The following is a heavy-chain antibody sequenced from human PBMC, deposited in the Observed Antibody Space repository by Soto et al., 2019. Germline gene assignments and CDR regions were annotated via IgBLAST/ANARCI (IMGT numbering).Heavy chain of an antibody. CDR2: VYYTGST. J-gene: IGHJ5*02. CDR1: GGPIRSTDYY. D-gene: IGHD2-2*01. V-gene: IGHV4-30-4*01. Sequence: SETLSLTCTVSGGPIRSTDYYWSWIRQAPWKGLEWIGYVYYTGSTYYNPSLMSRLTISVDTYKNQFSLKLTSVAAAETAVYYCVRTAREGAVDQHWFEHWGQGTQGTVSS. CDR3: VRTAREGAVDQHWFEH.